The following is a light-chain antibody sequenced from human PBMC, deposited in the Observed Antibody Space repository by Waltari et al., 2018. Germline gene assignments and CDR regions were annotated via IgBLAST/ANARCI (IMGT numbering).Light chain of an antibody. CDR3: CSYAGSSTLG. CDR1: RSDVGSYNL. Sequence: QSALTQPASVSGAPGQSITISCTGTRSDVGSYNLYSCYHQHPGKAPKLMINEGSKRPSVVSNRFSGSKSGNTASLTISGLQAEDEADYYCCSYAGSSTLGFGGGTKLTVL. J-gene: IGLJ2*01. V-gene: IGLV2-23*01. CDR2: EGS.